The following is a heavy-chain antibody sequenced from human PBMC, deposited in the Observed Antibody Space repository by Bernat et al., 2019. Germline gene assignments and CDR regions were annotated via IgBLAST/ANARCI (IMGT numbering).Heavy chain of an antibody. CDR3: ARGYYDYVWGSYSNYFDY. D-gene: IGHD3-16*01. V-gene: IGHV3-66*01. CDR2: IYSGGST. Sequence: EVQLVESGGGLVQPGGSLRLSCAASGFTVSSNYMSWVRQAPGKGLEWVSVIYSGGSTYYADSGKGRFTISRDNSKNTLYLQMNSLRAEDTAVYYCARGYYDYVWGSYSNYFDYWGQGTLVTVSS. CDR1: GFTVSSNY. J-gene: IGHJ4*02.